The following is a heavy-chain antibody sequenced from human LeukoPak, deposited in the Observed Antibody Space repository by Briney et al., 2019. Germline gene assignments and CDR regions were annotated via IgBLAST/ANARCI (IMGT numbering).Heavy chain of an antibody. CDR1: GASISSGSYY. J-gene: IGHJ6*03. V-gene: IGHV4-61*02. CDR2: IYTSGST. Sequence: SETLSLTCTVSGASISSGSYYWNWIRQPDGKGLEWIERIYTSGSTNYNPSLKSRVTVSLDTSKNQFSLKLSSVTAADTAVYYCASRTPDDYYYYMDVWGKGTTVTVSS. D-gene: IGHD2-2*01. CDR3: ASRTPDDYYYYMDV.